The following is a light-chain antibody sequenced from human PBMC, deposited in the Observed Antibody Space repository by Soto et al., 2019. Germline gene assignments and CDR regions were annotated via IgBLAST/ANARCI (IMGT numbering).Light chain of an antibody. V-gene: IGLV2-14*01. Sequence: QSVLTQPASVSGSPGQSITISCTGTSSDVGAYNFVSWYQHHPGRAPKLIIYEVTIRPSGVSNRFSGSKSGNTASLTISGLQAEDEADYYCSSYTTSAPYVLGSGTKV. CDR3: SSYTTSAPYV. CDR2: EVT. J-gene: IGLJ1*01. CDR1: SSDVGAYNF.